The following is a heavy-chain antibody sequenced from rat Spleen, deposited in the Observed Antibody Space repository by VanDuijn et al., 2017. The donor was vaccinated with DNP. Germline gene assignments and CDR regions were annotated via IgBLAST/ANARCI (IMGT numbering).Heavy chain of an antibody. D-gene: IGHD1-2*01. CDR2: MWNYGDS. J-gene: IGHJ3*01. CDR3: ARDPPWAALGHDWFGY. V-gene: IGHV2-32*01. CDR1: GFSLATYH. Sequence: QVQLKETGPGRVQPSQTLSLTCTVSGFSLATYHVHWIRQPPGKGLEWMGVMWNYGDSSYNSALKSRLDITRDTSKSQVFLKMTSLQTEDTATYYCARDPPWAALGHDWFGYWGQGTLVTVSS.